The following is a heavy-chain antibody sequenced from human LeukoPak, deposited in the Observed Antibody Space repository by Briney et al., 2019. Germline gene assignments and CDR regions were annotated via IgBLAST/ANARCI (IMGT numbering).Heavy chain of an antibody. V-gene: IGHV4-4*07. J-gene: IGHJ6*02. CDR3: ARDMTTVVTPAGYYYGMDV. CDR2: IYTSGST. CDR1: GGSISSYY. D-gene: IGHD4-23*01. Sequence: SETLSLTCTVSGGSISSYYWSWIRQPAGKGLEWIGRIYTSGSTNYNPSLKSRVTMSVDTSKNQFSLKLSSVTAADTAVYYCARDMTTVVTPAGYYYGMDVWGQGTTVTVSS.